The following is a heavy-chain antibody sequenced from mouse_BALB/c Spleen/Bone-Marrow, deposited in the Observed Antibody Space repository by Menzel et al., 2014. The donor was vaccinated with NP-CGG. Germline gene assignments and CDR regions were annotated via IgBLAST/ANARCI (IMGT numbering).Heavy chain of an antibody. CDR1: GYTFTSYW. D-gene: IGHD3-2*01. CDR2: IDPSDSYT. J-gene: IGHJ2*01. Sequence: QVQLQQSGAELVKPGASVKMSCKASGYTFTSYWMHWVKQRPGQGLEWIGVIDPSDSYTSYNQKFKGKATLTVDTSSSTAYMQLSSLTSGDAAVYFCTRQTARATSLDYWGQGTTLTVSS. V-gene: IGHV1S127*01. CDR3: TRQTARATSLDY.